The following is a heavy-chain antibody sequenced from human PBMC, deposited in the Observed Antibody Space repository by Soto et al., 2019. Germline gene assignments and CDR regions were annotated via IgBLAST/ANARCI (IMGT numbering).Heavy chain of an antibody. CDR1: GGSFSGYY. V-gene: IGHV4-34*01. D-gene: IGHD3-10*01. CDR2: INHSGST. CDR3: ARVGYYYGSGSYFPPNHYFDY. J-gene: IGHJ4*02. Sequence: QVQLQQWGAGLLKPSETLSLTCAVYGGSFSGYYWSWIRQPPGKGLEWIGEINHSGSTNYNPSLKRLVTISVDTSKNQFSLKLSSVTAADTAVYYCARVGYYYGSGSYFPPNHYFDYWGQGTLVTVSS.